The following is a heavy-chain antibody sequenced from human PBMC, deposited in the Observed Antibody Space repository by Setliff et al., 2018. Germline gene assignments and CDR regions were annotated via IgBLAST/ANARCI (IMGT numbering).Heavy chain of an antibody. Sequence: SVKVSCKASGATFSSHGISWVRQAPGHGLEWMGGTIPMFGTTEYAQKFQGRLTIITDESTNTAFMQLSSLRSDDTAVYYCVREGVDRRSSTDYRYYMDVWGKGTTVTVSS. CDR2: TIPMFGTT. D-gene: IGHD6-6*01. J-gene: IGHJ6*03. CDR1: GATFSSHG. V-gene: IGHV1-69*05. CDR3: VREGVDRRSSTDYRYYMDV.